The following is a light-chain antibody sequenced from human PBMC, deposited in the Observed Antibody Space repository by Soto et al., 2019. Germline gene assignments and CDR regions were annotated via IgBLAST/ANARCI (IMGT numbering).Light chain of an antibody. V-gene: IGLV2-23*02. CDR2: EVT. CDR3: CSYAGDSAFV. J-gene: IGLJ1*01. CDR1: SSDVGEYNL. Sequence: QSALTQPASVSGSPGQSITISCAGTSSDVGEYNLVSWYQQHPGEAPKVLIYEVTKRPSGLSSRFAGSKSGNTASLTISGLQAEDEAEYYCCSYAGDSAFVFGTGTKVTVL.